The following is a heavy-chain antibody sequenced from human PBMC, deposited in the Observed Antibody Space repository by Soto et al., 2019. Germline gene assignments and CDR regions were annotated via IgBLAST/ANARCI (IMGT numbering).Heavy chain of an antibody. D-gene: IGHD3-10*01. J-gene: IGHJ5*02. CDR2: IYYSGST. CDR1: GGSISAYY. CDR3: ARGSESYYFDSGFDP. Sequence: QVQLQESGPGLVKPSETLSLTCTVSGGSISAYYWSWIRQPPGKGLEWIGYIYYSGSTNYNPSLKSRVTISVDTSKNQFSLKLSSVTAADTAVYYCARGSESYYFDSGFDPWGQGTLVTVSS. V-gene: IGHV4-59*01.